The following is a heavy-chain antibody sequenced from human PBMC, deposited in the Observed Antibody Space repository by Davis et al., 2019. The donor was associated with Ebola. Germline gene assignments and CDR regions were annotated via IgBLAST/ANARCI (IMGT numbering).Heavy chain of an antibody. CDR2: IYYRGST. CDR1: GGSVSSGSYY. Sequence: SETLSLTCTVSGGSVSSGSYYWSWIRQPPGKGLEWIGYIYYRGSTNYNPSLKSRVTISVDRSKNQFSLKLSSVTAADTAVYYCARGYCSSTSCYKRLRNWFDPWGQGTLVTVSS. CDR3: ARGYCSSTSCYKRLRNWFDP. V-gene: IGHV4-61*01. D-gene: IGHD2-2*02. J-gene: IGHJ5*02.